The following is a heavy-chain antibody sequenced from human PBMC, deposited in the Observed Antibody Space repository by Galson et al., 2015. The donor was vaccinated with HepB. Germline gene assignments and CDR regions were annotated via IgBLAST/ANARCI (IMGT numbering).Heavy chain of an antibody. D-gene: IGHD3-16*01. Sequence: QSGAEVKEPGESLKISCKASGYGFTDYWVAWVRQMPGKGLEWTGIIFPGDSRIRYSPSFQGQATISVDKSISTAYMQWNSLKASDTAVYYCARFGGSTFSHWYFDIWGPGTLVTVSS. J-gene: IGHJ2*01. CDR1: GYGFTDYW. CDR3: ARFGGSTFSHWYFDI. V-gene: IGHV5-51*01. CDR2: IFPGDSRI.